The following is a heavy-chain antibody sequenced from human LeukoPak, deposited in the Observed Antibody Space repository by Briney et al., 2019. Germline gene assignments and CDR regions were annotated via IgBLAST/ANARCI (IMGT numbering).Heavy chain of an antibody. Sequence: PSETLSLTCGVFGVSINDYYWSWIRQSPGKGLEWIGEISHTEGTRYNPSLESRVTMSVGTSESQLSLKLIFVTAADTAVYYCARIRCGHSGSVCYNHWGLGTLVTVSS. D-gene: IGHD3-9*01. CDR2: ISHTEGT. CDR1: GVSINDYY. V-gene: IGHV4-34*01. CDR3: ARIRCGHSGSVCYNH. J-gene: IGHJ4*02.